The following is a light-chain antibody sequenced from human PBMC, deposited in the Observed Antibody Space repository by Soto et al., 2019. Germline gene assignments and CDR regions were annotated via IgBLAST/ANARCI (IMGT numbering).Light chain of an antibody. CDR2: GAS. V-gene: IGKV3-20*01. J-gene: IGKJ1*01. Sequence: IVMTQYPATLSVSPGERATLSCRASQSVGNTHVAWYQQRRGLPPRLLIYGASNRATGIPDRFSGSGSGTDGTITISRLEKEDVAVYYGQQLGSSTWTFGQGTKVDIK. CDR1: QSVGNTH. CDR3: QQLGSSTWT.